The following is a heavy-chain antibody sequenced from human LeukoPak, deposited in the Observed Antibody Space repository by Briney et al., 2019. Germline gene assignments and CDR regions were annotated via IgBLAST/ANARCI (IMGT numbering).Heavy chain of an antibody. CDR1: GFTFSTYW. CDR2: INTDGNST. D-gene: IGHD6-13*01. J-gene: IGHJ4*02. Sequence: PGGSLRLSCAASGFTFSTYWMHWVRQAPGKGLVWVSQINTDGNSTTYADSVKGRFTVSRDNAENTLYLQMNSLRAEDTAVYYCARELASGDWGQGTLVTVSS. V-gene: IGHV3-74*01. CDR3: ARELASGD.